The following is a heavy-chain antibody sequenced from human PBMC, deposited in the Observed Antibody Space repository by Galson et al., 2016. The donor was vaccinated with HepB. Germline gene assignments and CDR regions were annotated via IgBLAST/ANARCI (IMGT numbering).Heavy chain of an antibody. V-gene: IGHV4-39*01. J-gene: IGHJ4*02. Sequence: ETLSLTCTVSGGSISGSSYYWGWIRQPPGKGLEWIGSIFYRGNTYYSPSLKSQVSISIDTSKNQFSLKLTSVTAADTAVYYCARHDISVVRGAYEYWGQGTLVTVSS. CDR3: ARHDISVVRGAYEY. CDR2: IFYRGNT. CDR1: GGSISGSSYY. D-gene: IGHD3-10*01.